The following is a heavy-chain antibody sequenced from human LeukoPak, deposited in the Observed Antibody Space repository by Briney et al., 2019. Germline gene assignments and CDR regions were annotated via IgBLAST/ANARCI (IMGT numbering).Heavy chain of an antibody. V-gene: IGHV3-21*01. Sequence: GGSLRLSCAASGFTFSSYSMNWVRQAPGKGLEWVSSISSSSSYIYYADSVKGRFTISRDNAENSLYLQMNSLRAEDTAVYYCARDGYYYDSSGQDYWGQETLVTVSS. D-gene: IGHD3-22*01. CDR1: GFTFSSYS. CDR3: ARDGYYYDSSGQDY. CDR2: ISSSSSYI. J-gene: IGHJ4*02.